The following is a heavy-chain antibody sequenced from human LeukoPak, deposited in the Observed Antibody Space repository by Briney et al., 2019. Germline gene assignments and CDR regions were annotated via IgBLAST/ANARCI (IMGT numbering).Heavy chain of an antibody. CDR2: IYYSGST. V-gene: IGHV4-59*01. J-gene: IGHJ4*02. Sequence: SETLSLTCAVYGGSFSGYYWSWIRQPPGKGLEWIGYIYYSGSTNYNPSLKSRVTISVDTSKNQFSLKLSSVTAADTAVYYCARHKGYYDILTGDYWGQGTLVTVSS. CDR3: ARHKGYYDILTGDY. D-gene: IGHD3-9*01. CDR1: GGSFSGYY.